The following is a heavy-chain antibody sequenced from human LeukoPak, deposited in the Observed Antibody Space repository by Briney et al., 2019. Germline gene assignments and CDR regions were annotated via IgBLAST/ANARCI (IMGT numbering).Heavy chain of an antibody. V-gene: IGHV3-33*01. CDR2: IRYDGGNK. J-gene: IGHJ4*02. D-gene: IGHD3-10*01. CDR3: AGNYGPYYFYY. CDR1: GFXFSNYG. Sequence: PGGSLRLSCAASGFXFSNYGMHWVRQAPGKGLEWVAVIRYDGGNKYYADSVKGRFTISRDNSKHTLYLQMNSLRAEDTAVYYCAGNYGPYYFYYCGQGTLVTVSS.